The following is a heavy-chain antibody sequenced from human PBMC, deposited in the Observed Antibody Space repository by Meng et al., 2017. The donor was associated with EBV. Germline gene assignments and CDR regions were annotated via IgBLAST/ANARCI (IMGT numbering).Heavy chain of an antibody. V-gene: IGHV4-39*07. J-gene: IGHJ4*02. CDR1: GGYCSGNNYD. Sequence: ELAPGRVRPSGTSIFIFTVSGGYCSGNNYDWGWIRQPPVKGLEWIGSIHYTGSTYSYPSLKSRVTISGDTSKRQFSLKLSSVTAADTAVYYCARADVDTSMVNPKLSFDYWGQGTLVTVSS. CDR3: ARADVDTSMVNPKLSFDY. D-gene: IGHD5-18*01. CDR2: IHYTGST.